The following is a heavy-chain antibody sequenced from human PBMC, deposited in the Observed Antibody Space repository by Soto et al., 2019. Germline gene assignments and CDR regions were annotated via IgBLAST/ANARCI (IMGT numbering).Heavy chain of an antibody. CDR2: ISSSSSYT. CDR1: GFTFSDYY. CDR3: ARHMRNSSSWSFDY. Sequence: GGSLRLSCAASGFTFSDYYMSWIRQAPGKGLEWVSYISSSSSYTNYADSVKGRFTISRDNAKNSLYLQMNSLRAEDTAVYYCARHMRNSSSWSFDYWGQGTLVTVSS. V-gene: IGHV3-11*06. J-gene: IGHJ4*02. D-gene: IGHD6-13*01.